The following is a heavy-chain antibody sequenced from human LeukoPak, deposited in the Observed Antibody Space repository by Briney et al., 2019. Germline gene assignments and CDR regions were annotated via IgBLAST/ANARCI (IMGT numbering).Heavy chain of an antibody. D-gene: IGHD3-22*01. CDR2: ISAYNGNT. V-gene: IGHV1-18*04. J-gene: IGHJ4*02. Sequence: GASVKVSCKASGYTFTSYYMHWVRQAPGQGLEWMGWISAYNGNTNYAQKFQGRVTMTTDTSTSTAYMELRSLRSDDTAVYYCARDTAPNDSSGYPDDYWGQGTLVTVSS. CDR3: ARDTAPNDSSGYPDDY. CDR1: GYTFTSYY.